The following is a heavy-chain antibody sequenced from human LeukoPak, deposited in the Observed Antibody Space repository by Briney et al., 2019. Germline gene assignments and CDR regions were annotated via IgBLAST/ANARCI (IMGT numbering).Heavy chain of an antibody. V-gene: IGHV3-23*01. CDR1: GVSFRDYP. J-gene: IGHJ4*01. Sequence: PGGSLRLSCEAAGVSFRDYPMGWVRRASGKRLEWVSGISAGADVIFYADPVKGRFTISRDNSNNTLYLQMNSLRAEDSAIYYCARIGHDLYQTFDFWGNGNLLTVSS. D-gene: IGHD2-2*01. CDR3: ARIGHDLYQTFDF. CDR2: ISAGADVI.